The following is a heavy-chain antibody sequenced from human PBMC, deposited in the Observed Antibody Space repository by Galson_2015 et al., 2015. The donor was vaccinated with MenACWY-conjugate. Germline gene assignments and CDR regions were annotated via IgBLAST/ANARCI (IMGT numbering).Heavy chain of an antibody. CDR2: IDPDGSTT. J-gene: IGHJ4*02. CDR3: ATAGSYRFDY. CDR1: GFTFSTYW. V-gene: IGHV3-74*01. D-gene: IGHD1-26*01. Sequence: SLRLSCAPSGFTFSTYWMHWVRQAPGKGLEWVSRIDPDGSTTDYAGSMKGRFTISRDNAKNTLFLQVHSLRVEVTAVYYCATAGSYRFDYWGQGALATVSS.